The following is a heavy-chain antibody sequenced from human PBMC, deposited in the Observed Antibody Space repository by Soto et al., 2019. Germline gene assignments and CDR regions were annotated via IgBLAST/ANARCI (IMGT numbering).Heavy chain of an antibody. CDR2: IGRGGDT. CDR3: SKDGTTTGIHYYAMDV. Sequence: PGGSLRLSCEVSGFTLTSYGMNWVRQAPDKGLEWVSTIGRGGDTYYADSVKGRFTISRDNSKNTLFLQMNSLRADDTALYFCSKDGTTTGIHYYAMDVWGQGTTVTVSS. V-gene: IGHV3-23*01. D-gene: IGHD1-1*01. CDR1: GFTLTSYG. J-gene: IGHJ6*02.